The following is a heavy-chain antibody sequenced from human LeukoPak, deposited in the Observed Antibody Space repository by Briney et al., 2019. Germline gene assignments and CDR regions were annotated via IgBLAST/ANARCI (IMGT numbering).Heavy chain of an antibody. CDR3: ARAYDYVWGSYRPGYFDY. Sequence: GGSLRLSCAASGFTFSSYEMNWVRQAPGKGLEWVSYISSSGSTIYYADSVKGRFTISRDNAKNSLYLQMNSLRAEDTAVYYCARAYDYVWGSYRPGYFDYWGQGTLVTVSS. V-gene: IGHV3-48*03. CDR1: GFTFSSYE. CDR2: ISSSGSTI. J-gene: IGHJ4*02. D-gene: IGHD3-16*02.